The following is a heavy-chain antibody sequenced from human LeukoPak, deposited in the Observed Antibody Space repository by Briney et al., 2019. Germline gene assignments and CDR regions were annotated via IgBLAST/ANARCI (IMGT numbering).Heavy chain of an antibody. Sequence: TETLSLTCTVSGGSISSYYWSWIRQPPGKGLEWIGYIYYSGSTNYNPSLKSRVTISVDTSKNQFSLKLSSVTAADTAVYYCARADGSGSPHFDYWGQGTLVTVSS. D-gene: IGHD3-10*01. J-gene: IGHJ4*02. V-gene: IGHV4-59*01. CDR2: IYYSGST. CDR1: GGSISSYY. CDR3: ARADGSGSPHFDY.